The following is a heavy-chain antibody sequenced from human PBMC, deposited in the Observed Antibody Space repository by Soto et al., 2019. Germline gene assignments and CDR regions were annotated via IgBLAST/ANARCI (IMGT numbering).Heavy chain of an antibody. CDR1: GFTW. D-gene: IGHD2-2*01. CDR3: ASLSAPVDH. Sequence: EVQLVESGGGLIQPGGSVRLSCAASGFTWMHWVRQRPGRGMEWVSEIDSDGSSTDYADSVKGRFTVSRDNAQNSLFLQMTSLRAEDTAVYYCASLSAPVDHWGQGILGTVSS. V-gene: IGHV3-74*01. CDR2: IDSDGSST. J-gene: IGHJ4*02.